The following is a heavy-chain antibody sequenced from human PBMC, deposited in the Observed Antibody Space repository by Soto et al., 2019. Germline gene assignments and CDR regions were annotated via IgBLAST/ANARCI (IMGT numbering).Heavy chain of an antibody. V-gene: IGHV1-69*13. CDR2: IIPIFGTA. CDR1: GGTFSSYA. J-gene: IGHJ4*02. CDR3: TSSTGIVGATTSDY. Sequence: SVKVSCKASGGTFSSYAISWVRQAPGQGLEWMGGIIPIFGTANYAQKFQGRVTITADESTSTAYMELSSLRSEDTAVYYCTSSTGIVGATTSDYWGQGTLVTVSS. D-gene: IGHD1-26*01.